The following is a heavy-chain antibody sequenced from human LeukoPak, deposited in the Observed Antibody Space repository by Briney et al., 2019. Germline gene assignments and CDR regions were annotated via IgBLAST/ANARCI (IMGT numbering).Heavy chain of an antibody. Sequence: GGSLRLSCTASEFTFSRFEMSWVRQAPGKGLEWVSYISSSSSTIYYADSVKGRFTISRDNAKNSLYLQMNSLRAEDTAVYYCARADYDFWSRYYYMDVWGKGTTVTVSS. CDR2: ISSSSSTI. CDR1: EFTFSRFE. V-gene: IGHV3-48*01. CDR3: ARADYDFWSRYYYMDV. D-gene: IGHD3-3*01. J-gene: IGHJ6*03.